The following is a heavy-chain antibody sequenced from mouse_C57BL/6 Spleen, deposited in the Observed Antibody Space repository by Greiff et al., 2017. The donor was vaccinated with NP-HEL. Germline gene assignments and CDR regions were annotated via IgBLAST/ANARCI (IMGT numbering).Heavy chain of an antibody. CDR1: GFNIKDDY. CDR2: IDPENGDT. J-gene: IGHJ4*01. V-gene: IGHV14-4*01. Sequence: VQLKESGAELVRPGASVKLSCTASGFNIKDDYMHWVKQRPEQGLEWIGWIDPENGDTEYASKFQGKATITADTSSNTAYLQLSSLTSEDTAVYYCTAQVTTVVATGAMDYWGQGTSVTVSS. CDR3: TAQVTTVVATGAMDY. D-gene: IGHD1-1*01.